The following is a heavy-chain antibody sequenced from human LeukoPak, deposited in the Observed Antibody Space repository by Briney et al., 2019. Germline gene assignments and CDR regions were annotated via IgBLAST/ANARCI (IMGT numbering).Heavy chain of an antibody. CDR2: IYYTGRT. V-gene: IGHV4-39*01. CDR1: GVSISSSSHS. J-gene: IGHJ5*02. Sequence: MSSETLSLTCTVSGVSISSSSHSWGWIRQPPGKGLEWTGSIYYTGRTYYNPSLKSRVTISVDTSKNQFSLKLSSVTAADTAVYYCAQSLGSSNWIGNWFDPWGQGTLVTVSS. D-gene: IGHD6-13*01. CDR3: AQSLGSSNWIGNWFDP.